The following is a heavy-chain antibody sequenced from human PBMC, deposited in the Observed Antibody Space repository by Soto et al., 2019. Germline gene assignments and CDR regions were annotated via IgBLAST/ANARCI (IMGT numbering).Heavy chain of an antibody. V-gene: IGHV3-23*01. Sequence: GGSLRLSCGASGFTFSSYAMIWVRQAPGKGLEWVSAISGSGGSTYYADSVKGRFTISRDNSKNTLYLQMNSLRAEDTAVYYCANDPMPIIGYWGQGTLVNVSS. CDR3: ANDPMPIIGY. CDR1: GFTFSSYA. CDR2: ISGSGGST. J-gene: IGHJ4*02. D-gene: IGHD3-10*01.